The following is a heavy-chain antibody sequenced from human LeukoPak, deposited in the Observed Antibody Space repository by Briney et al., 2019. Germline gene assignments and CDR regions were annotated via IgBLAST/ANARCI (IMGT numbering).Heavy chain of an antibody. Sequence: GGCLRLSCAASGFTVSDNYMSWVRQAPGKGLEWVSITYSGGNTYYADSVKGRFTISRDRSKSTLYLQMNSLRAEDTAVYYCAGSRWFLYFQHWGQGTLVTVSS. V-gene: IGHV3-66*01. CDR3: AGSRWFLYFQH. D-gene: IGHD6-13*01. J-gene: IGHJ1*01. CDR1: GFTVSDNY. CDR2: TYSGGNT.